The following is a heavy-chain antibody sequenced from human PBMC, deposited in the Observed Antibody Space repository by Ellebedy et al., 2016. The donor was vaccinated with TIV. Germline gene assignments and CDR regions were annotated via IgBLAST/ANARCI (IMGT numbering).Heavy chain of an antibody. V-gene: IGHV3-33*08. Sequence: PGGSLRLSCAASGFTFSSYGMHWVRQAPGKGLEWVAVIWYDGSNKYYADSVKGRFTISRDNSKNTLYLQMNSLRAEDTAVYYCAREYSSGWNGMDVWGQGTTVTVSS. CDR3: AREYSSGWNGMDV. D-gene: IGHD6-19*01. CDR2: IWYDGSNK. CDR1: GFTFSSYG. J-gene: IGHJ6*02.